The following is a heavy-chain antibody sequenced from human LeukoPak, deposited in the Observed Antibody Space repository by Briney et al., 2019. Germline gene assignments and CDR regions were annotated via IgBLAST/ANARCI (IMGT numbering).Heavy chain of an antibody. CDR3: ARDQRTGDSAGSLYGMDV. V-gene: IGHV3-66*02. J-gene: IGHJ6*02. CDR2: IYAGGNT. D-gene: IGHD2-15*01. CDR1: GLIVSDNY. Sequence: GGSLRLSCAASGLIVSDNYMTWVRQAPGKGLEWVSVIYAGGNTFYTGSLEGRFTISRDISKNTLYLQMNSLRAEDTAVYYCARDQRTGDSAGSLYGMDVWGRGTTVTVSS.